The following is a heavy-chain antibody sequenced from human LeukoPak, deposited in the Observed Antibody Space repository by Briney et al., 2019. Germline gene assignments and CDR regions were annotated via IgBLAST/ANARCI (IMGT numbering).Heavy chain of an antibody. Sequence: PSETLSLTCAVYGGSFSGYYWSWIHQPPGKGLEWIGEIYHSGSTNYNPSLKSRVTISLDTSKNQFSLKLTSVTAADTAVYYCAGRLTYYMDVWGKGTTVTVSS. CDR2: IYHSGST. CDR3: AGRLTYYMDV. CDR1: GGSFSGYY. V-gene: IGHV4-34*01. J-gene: IGHJ6*03.